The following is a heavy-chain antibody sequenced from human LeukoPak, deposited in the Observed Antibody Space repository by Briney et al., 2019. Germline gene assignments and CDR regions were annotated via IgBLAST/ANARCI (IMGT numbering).Heavy chain of an antibody. D-gene: IGHD6-13*01. CDR2: IYTSGST. Sequence: SETLSLTCTVSGGSISSGSYYWSWIRQPAGKGLEWIGRIYTSGSTNYNPSLKSRVTISVDTSKNQFSLKLSSVTAADTAEYYCATVDGYSSSWGQGTLVTVSS. CDR3: ATVDGYSSS. J-gene: IGHJ4*02. CDR1: GGSISSGSYY. V-gene: IGHV4-61*02.